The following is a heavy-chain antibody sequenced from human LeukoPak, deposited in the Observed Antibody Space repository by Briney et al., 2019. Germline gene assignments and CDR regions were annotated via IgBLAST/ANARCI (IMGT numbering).Heavy chain of an antibody. J-gene: IGHJ6*02. V-gene: IGHV1-18*01. Sequence: ASVKASCKASGYTFTSYGISWVRQAPGQGLVWMGWISAYNGNTNYAQKLQGRVTMTTDTSTSTAYMELRSLRSDDTAVYYCASGAYEYYYYGMDVWGQGTTVTVSS. CDR3: ASGAYEYYYYGMDV. CDR1: GYTFTSYG. D-gene: IGHD5-12*01. CDR2: ISAYNGNT.